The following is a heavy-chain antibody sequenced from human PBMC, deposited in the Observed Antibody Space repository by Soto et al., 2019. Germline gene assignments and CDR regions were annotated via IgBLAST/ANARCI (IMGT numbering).Heavy chain of an antibody. CDR3: ARGQRFSDWFDP. V-gene: IGHV1-3*01. Sequence: ASVKVSCKASGYTFTRYAIHWVRQAPGQGLEWLGWINAGTGIATYSQRFQGRVTISLDTSMNHFSLRLSSVTAADTAVYYCARGQRFSDWFDPWGQGTLVTVSS. J-gene: IGHJ5*02. CDR1: GYTFTRYA. CDR2: INAGTGIA. D-gene: IGHD3-3*01.